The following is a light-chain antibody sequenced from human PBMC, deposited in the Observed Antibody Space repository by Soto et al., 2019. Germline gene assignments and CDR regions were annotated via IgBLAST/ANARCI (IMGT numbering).Light chain of an antibody. CDR3: QQSYTTTT. Sequence: MTQSPLSLPVTPGEPACISCRSIHILLHSNGYNYLDWYQQKPGKAPNLLIYAASSLQSGVPSRFSGSGSGTDFTLTISSLQPEDFATYYCQQSYTTTTFGQGTKMDIK. CDR1: HILLHSNGYNY. V-gene: IGKV1-39*01. J-gene: IGKJ1*01. CDR2: AAS.